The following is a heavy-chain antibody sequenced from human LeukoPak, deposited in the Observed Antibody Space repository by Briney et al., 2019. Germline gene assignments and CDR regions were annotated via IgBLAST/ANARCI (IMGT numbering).Heavy chain of an antibody. CDR3: ARDGPVPGWGTMVRTPMGYYYGMDV. V-gene: IGHV1-46*01. Sequence: EASVKVSCKASGYTFTSYYMHWVRQAPGQGLEWMGIINPSGGSTSYAQKFQGRVTMTRDTSTSTVYMELSSLRSEDTAVYYCARDGPVPGWGTMVRTPMGYYYGMDVWGQGTTVTVSS. J-gene: IGHJ6*02. CDR1: GYTFTSYY. D-gene: IGHD3-10*01. CDR2: INPSGGST.